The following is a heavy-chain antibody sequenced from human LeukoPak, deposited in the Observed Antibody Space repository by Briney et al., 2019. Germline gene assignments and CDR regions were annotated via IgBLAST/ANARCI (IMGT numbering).Heavy chain of an antibody. CDR1: GYTFTSYA. D-gene: IGHD3-16*01. CDR2: INTNTGNP. Sequence: GASVKVSCKASGYTFTSYAMNWVRQAPGQGLEWMGWINTNTGNPAYAQGFTGRFVFSLDTSVSTAYLQISSLKAEDTAVYYCARVGGHLTYNWFDPWGQGTLVTVSS. V-gene: IGHV7-4-1*02. J-gene: IGHJ5*02. CDR3: ARVGGHLTYNWFDP.